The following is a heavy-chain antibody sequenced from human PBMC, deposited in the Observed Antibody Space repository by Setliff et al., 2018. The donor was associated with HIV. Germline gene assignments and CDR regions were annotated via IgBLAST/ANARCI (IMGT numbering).Heavy chain of an antibody. CDR3: ARARSDWYNVRPYYFDL. J-gene: IGHJ4*02. Sequence: PSETLSLTCTVSGGSISNSSSYWGWIRQTPGKGLEWIGSIYSSRWSYYNPSLQSRLTLSIDRSRSQFSLNLRSVTAADTAVYYCARARSDWYNVRPYYFDLWGQGTQVTVSS. V-gene: IGHV4-39*01. CDR2: IYSSRWS. D-gene: IGHD6-19*01. CDR1: GGSISNSSSY.